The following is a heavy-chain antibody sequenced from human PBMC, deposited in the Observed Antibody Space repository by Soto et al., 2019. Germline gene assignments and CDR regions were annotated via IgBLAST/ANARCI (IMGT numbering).Heavy chain of an antibody. Sequence: QVQLVQSGAEVKKPGSSVKVSCKASGGTFSSYAISWVRQAPGQGLEWMGGIIPIFGTANYAQKFQGRVTITADESTSTAYMELSSLRSEDTAVYYCAREGGDGGGDCYPRHDAFDIWGQGTMVTVSS. D-gene: IGHD2-21*02. CDR3: AREGGDGGGDCYPRHDAFDI. CDR2: IIPIFGTA. J-gene: IGHJ3*02. V-gene: IGHV1-69*12. CDR1: GGTFSSYA.